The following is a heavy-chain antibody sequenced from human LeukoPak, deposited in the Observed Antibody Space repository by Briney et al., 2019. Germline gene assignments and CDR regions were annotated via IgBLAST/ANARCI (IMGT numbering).Heavy chain of an antibody. CDR3: AKGETTVTYFDY. J-gene: IGHJ4*02. V-gene: IGHV3-23*01. CDR1: GFTFSSYA. Sequence: GGSLRLSCAASGFTFSSYAMSWVRQAPGKWLEWVSAISGSGGSTYCADSVKGRFTISRDNSKNTLYLQMNSLRAEDTAVYYRAKGETTVTYFDYWGQGTLVTVSS. D-gene: IGHD4-17*01. CDR2: ISGSGGST.